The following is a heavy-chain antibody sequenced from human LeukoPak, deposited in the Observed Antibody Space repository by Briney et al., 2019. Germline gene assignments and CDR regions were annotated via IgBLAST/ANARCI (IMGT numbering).Heavy chain of an antibody. D-gene: IGHD3-10*01. J-gene: IGHJ4*02. CDR3: ARSYYYVSGSYYKPFDY. V-gene: IGHV4-39*01. CDR2: IYSSGST. CDR1: GGSFSSSSYF. Sequence: SETLSLTCTVSGGSFSSSSYFWGWIRQPPGKGLEWIGSIYSSGSTYYNPSLKSRVNISVDTSENQFSLKLSSVTAADTAVYYCARSYYYVSGSYYKPFDYWGQGTLVTVSS.